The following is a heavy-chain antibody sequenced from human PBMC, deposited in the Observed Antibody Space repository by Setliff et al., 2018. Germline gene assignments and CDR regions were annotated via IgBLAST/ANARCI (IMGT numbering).Heavy chain of an antibody. J-gene: IGHJ4*02. CDR1: GYTFTSYY. V-gene: IGHV1-18*04. D-gene: IGHD2-15*01. CDR3: ARAVGYCSGGSCYKGDDY. Sequence: GASVKVFCKASGYTFTSYYMHWVRQAPGQGLEWMGWISAYNGNTNYAQKLQGRVTMTTDTSTNTAYMEVRSLGSDDTAMYYCARAVGYCSGGSCYKGDDYWGQGTLVTVSS. CDR2: ISAYNGNT.